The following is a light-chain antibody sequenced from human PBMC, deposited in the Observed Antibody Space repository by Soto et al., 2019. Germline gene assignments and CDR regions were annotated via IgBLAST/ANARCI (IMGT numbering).Light chain of an antibody. V-gene: IGKV3-15*01. Sequence: EIVMTQSPATLSVSPGERATLSCRASQSVSINLAWYQQKPGQAPRLLIYGASTRATGIPARFSGSGSGTEFTLTISSLQSEDFAVYCCQQYNNWSPLTFGGGTKVEIK. J-gene: IGKJ4*01. CDR1: QSVSIN. CDR2: GAS. CDR3: QQYNNWSPLT.